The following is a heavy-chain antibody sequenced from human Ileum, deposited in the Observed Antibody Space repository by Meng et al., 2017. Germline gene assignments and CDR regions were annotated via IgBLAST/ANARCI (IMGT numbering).Heavy chain of an antibody. CDR3: ARQPTGYPNWLDP. V-gene: IGHV4-39*07. D-gene: IGHD3-9*01. CDR2: IHYSGST. Sequence: QRELQGSGPGLVRPAEPLPLTCPVSGGYMSGNFYSWAWIRQPPGKGLEWIVPIHYSGSTYYNPSLKSRVTTSIDTSKKQFFLKLSSVTAADTAVYFCARQPTGYPNWLDPWGQGTLVTVSS. CDR1: GGYMSGNFYS. J-gene: IGHJ5*02.